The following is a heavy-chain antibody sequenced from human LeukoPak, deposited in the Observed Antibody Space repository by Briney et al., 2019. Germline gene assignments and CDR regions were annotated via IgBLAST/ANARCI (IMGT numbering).Heavy chain of an antibody. V-gene: IGHV1-46*01. J-gene: IGHJ4*02. CDR2: INPSGGST. CDR1: GYTFTSYY. D-gene: IGHD2-15*01. Sequence: ASVKVSCKASGYTFTSYYMHWVRQAPGQGLEWMGIINPSGGSTSYAQKFQARVTMTRDTSTSTVYMELSSLRSEDTAVYYCARDGYCSGGSCYSAVDYWGQGTLVTVSS. CDR3: ARDGYCSGGSCYSAVDY.